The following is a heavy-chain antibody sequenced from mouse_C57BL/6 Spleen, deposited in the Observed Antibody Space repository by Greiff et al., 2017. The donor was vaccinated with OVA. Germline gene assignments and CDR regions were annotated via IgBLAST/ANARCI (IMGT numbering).Heavy chain of an antibody. CDR1: GFNIKDYY. CDR3: AITWVHCYFDV. J-gene: IGHJ1*03. Sequence: VQLQQSGAELVKPGASVKLSCTASGFNIKDYYMHWVKQRPEQGLEWIGRIDPEDGETKYAPKFQGKATITADTPSNTAYLQLSSLTSEDPAVYCCAITWVHCYFDVWGTGTTVTVSS. CDR2: IDPEDGET. D-gene: IGHD1-3*01. V-gene: IGHV14-2*01.